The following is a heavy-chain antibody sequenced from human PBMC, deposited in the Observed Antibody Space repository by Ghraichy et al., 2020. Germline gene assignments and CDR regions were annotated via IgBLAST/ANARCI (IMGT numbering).Heavy chain of an antibody. Sequence: GGSLRLSCSASGFTFNSYWMSWVRQAPGKGLEWVANIKPDGSEKFYVDSMKGRFTLSRDNAKNSIYLQMNSLRAEDTAVYYCARGDYSDSSGYWVDAFDIWGQGTMVTVSS. CDR3: ARGDYSDSSGYWVDAFDI. J-gene: IGHJ3*02. V-gene: IGHV3-7*04. CDR1: GFTFNSYW. D-gene: IGHD3-22*01. CDR2: IKPDGSEK.